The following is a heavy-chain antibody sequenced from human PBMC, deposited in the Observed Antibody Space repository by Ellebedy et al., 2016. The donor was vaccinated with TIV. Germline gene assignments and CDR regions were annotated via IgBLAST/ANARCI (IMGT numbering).Heavy chain of an antibody. CDR2: IIPIFGTA. CDR3: ARDLSLSRGRFSSKQLAAAGPTGY. V-gene: IGHV1-69*13. D-gene: IGHD6-13*01. CDR1: GGTFSSYA. Sequence: AASVKVSCKASGGTFSSYAISWVRQAPGQGLEWMGGIIPIFGTANYAQKFQGRVTITADESTSTAYMELRSLRSDDTAVYYCARDLSLSRGRFSSKQLAAAGPTGYWGQGTLVTVSS. J-gene: IGHJ4*02.